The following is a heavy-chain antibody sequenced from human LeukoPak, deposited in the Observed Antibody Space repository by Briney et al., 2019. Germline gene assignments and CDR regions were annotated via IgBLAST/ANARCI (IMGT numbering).Heavy chain of an antibody. V-gene: IGHV4-39*01. D-gene: IGHD3-10*01. Sequence: SETLSLTCTVSGGSISSSTYLWGWIRQPPGEGLEWIGSIFYSGSTYYSPSLKSRVTVSVDTSNNQFSLRLSSVTAADTAVYFCARQGVIISYFDYWGQGAVVAVSS. CDR3: ARQGVIISYFDY. CDR1: GGSISSSTYL. J-gene: IGHJ4*02. CDR2: IFYSGST.